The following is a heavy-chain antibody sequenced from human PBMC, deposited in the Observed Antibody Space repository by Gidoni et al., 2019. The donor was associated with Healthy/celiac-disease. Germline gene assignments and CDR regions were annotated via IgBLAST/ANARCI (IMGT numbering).Heavy chain of an antibody. J-gene: IGHJ4*02. Sequence: QVQLQQWGAGLLKPSETLSLTCAVYGGSFSGYYWSWIRQPPGKGLEWIGEINHSGSTNYNPSLKSRVTISVDTSKNQFSLKLSSVTAADTAVYYWASIISGYDSTLVGWGQGTLVTVSS. D-gene: IGHD5-12*01. CDR2: INHSGST. CDR1: GGSFSGYY. CDR3: ASIISGYDSTLVG. V-gene: IGHV4-34*01.